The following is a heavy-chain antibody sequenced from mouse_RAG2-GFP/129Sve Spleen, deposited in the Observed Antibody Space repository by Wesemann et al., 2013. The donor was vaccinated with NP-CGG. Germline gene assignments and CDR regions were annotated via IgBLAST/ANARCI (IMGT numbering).Heavy chain of an antibody. CDR2: NGAT. Sequence: NGATKYDPKFQGKATITADTSSNTAYLQLSSLTSEDTAVYYCARGNYLYYWGQGTTLTVSS. V-gene: IGHV14-3*02. CDR3: ARGNYLYY. J-gene: IGHJ2*01.